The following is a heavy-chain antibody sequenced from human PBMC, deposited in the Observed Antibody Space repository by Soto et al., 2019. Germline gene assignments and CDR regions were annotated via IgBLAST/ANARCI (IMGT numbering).Heavy chain of an antibody. CDR1: GDSINSGHYH. D-gene: IGHD3-3*01. CDR3: ARADGFGVVTPFIDY. J-gene: IGHJ4*02. CDR2: IHYSGST. Sequence: QLHLQESGPGLVKPSETLSLICAVSGDSINSGHYHWGWIRQPPGKGLEWIATIHYSGSTHYNPSLRSRVTISVETSKRQFSLTLSSVTAADTAVYYWARADGFGVVTPFIDYWGQGTLVTVSS. V-gene: IGHV4-39*01.